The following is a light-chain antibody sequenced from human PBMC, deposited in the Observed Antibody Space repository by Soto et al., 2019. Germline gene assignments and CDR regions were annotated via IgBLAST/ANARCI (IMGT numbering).Light chain of an antibody. V-gene: IGKV3-15*01. Sequence: EMVMTQSPSTLSVSPGERSTLSVRASQSVSSNLAWYQQKPGQAPRLLIFGASTRATGIPARFSASGSGTDFTLTISSLQSEDFAVYFCQQYNIWPLTFGGGTKVDI. CDR1: QSVSSN. CDR2: GAS. CDR3: QQYNIWPLT. J-gene: IGKJ4*01.